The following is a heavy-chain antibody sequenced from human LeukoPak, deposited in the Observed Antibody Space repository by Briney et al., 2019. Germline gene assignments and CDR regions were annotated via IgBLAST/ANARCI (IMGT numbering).Heavy chain of an antibody. CDR3: ARLWDSTGLYFYYYMDV. CDR2: YHNGNS. J-gene: IGHJ6*03. D-gene: IGHD6-25*01. V-gene: IGHV4-39*01. Sequence: SETLSLTCIVSGVSIRSDTYYWGWIRQPPGKGLEWIGNYHNGNSYYNPSLKSRVTISEDTSGNQFSLRVTSVTAADTAVYYCARLWDSTGLYFYYYMDVWGEGTTVTISS. CDR1: GVSIRSDTYY.